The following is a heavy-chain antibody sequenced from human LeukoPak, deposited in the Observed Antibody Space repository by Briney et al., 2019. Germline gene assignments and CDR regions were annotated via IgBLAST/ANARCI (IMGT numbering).Heavy chain of an antibody. Sequence: GGSLRLSCAASGFTFETYAMHWVRQAPGKGLEWVSSISSSSSYIYYADSVKGRFTISRDNAKNSLYLQMNSLRAEDTAVYYCARTPGVTTRGFDYWGQGTLVTVSS. J-gene: IGHJ4*02. D-gene: IGHD1-14*01. CDR1: GFTFETYA. CDR2: ISSSSSYI. V-gene: IGHV3-21*01. CDR3: ARTPGVTTRGFDY.